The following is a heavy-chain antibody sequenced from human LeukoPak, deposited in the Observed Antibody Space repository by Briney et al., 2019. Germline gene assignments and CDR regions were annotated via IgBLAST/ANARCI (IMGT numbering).Heavy chain of an antibody. D-gene: IGHD2-15*01. CDR3: ARGGKAAVRFDF. Sequence: SETLSLTCTVSGGSISSSSYYWGWIRQPPGKGLEWIGSIYYSGSTYYNPSLKSRVTISVDTSKNQFSLKLSSVRAADTAVYYCARGGKAAVRFDFWGRGTLVTVSS. CDR1: GGSISSSSYY. J-gene: IGHJ2*01. CDR2: IYYSGST. V-gene: IGHV4-39*07.